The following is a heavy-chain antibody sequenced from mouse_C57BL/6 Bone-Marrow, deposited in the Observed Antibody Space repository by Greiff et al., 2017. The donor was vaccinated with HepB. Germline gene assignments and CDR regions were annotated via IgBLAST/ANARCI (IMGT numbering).Heavy chain of an antibody. V-gene: IGHV1-19*01. CDR1: GYTFTDYY. Sequence: EVQLQQSGPVLVKPGASVKMSCKASGYTFTDYYMNWVKQSHGKSLEWIGVINPYNGGTSYNQKFKGKATLTVDKSSSTAYMELNSLTYEDSAVYYCAVLLRDYAMDYWGQGTSVTVSS. CDR2: INPYNGGT. J-gene: IGHJ4*01. CDR3: AVLLRDYAMDY. D-gene: IGHD1-1*01.